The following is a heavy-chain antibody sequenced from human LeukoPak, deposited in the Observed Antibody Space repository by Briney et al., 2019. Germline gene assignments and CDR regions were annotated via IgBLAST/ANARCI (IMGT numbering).Heavy chain of an antibody. Sequence: ASVKVSCKASGYTFTSYGISWVRQAPGQRLEWMGWISAYNGNTNYAQKLQGRVTMTTDTSTSTAYMELRSLRSDDTAVYYCARVRLGSIFGVVNYYYYGMDVWGQGTTVTVSS. CDR1: GYTFTSYG. D-gene: IGHD3-3*01. CDR3: ARVRLGSIFGVVNYYYYGMDV. V-gene: IGHV1-18*01. J-gene: IGHJ6*02. CDR2: ISAYNGNT.